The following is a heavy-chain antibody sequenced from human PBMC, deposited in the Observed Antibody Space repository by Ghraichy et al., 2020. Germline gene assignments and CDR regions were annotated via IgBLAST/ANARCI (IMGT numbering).Heavy chain of an antibody. Sequence: SETLSLTCTVSGGSISSYYWSWIRQPPGKGLEWIGYIYYSGSTNYNPSLKSRVTISVDTSKNQFSLKLSSVTAADTAVYYCARHDLVREGGYYFDYWGQGTLVTVSS. CDR2: IYYSGST. V-gene: IGHV4-59*08. CDR1: GGSISSYY. D-gene: IGHD3-10*01. J-gene: IGHJ4*02. CDR3: ARHDLVREGGYYFDY.